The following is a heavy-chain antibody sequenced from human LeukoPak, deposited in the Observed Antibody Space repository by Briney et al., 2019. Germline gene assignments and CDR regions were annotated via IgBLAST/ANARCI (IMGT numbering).Heavy chain of an antibody. J-gene: IGHJ4*02. CDR2: IIPILGIA. Sequence: GASVKVSCKASGGTFSSYAISWVRQAPGQGLEWMGRIIPILGIANYAQKFQGRVTITADKSTSTAYMELSSLRSEDTAVYYCATDLPFEYSSSSGYFVYWGQGTLVTVSS. CDR3: ATDLPFEYSSSSGYFVY. V-gene: IGHV1-69*04. D-gene: IGHD6-6*01. CDR1: GGTFSSYA.